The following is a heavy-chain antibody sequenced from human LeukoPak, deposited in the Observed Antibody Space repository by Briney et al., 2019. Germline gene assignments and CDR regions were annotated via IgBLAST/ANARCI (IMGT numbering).Heavy chain of an antibody. V-gene: IGHV3-30*14. J-gene: IGHJ4*02. CDR1: GFTFSSYA. CDR2: ISYDGSNK. CDR3: ARDRLLYLDY. Sequence: GGSLRLSCAASGFTFSSYAMHWVRQAPGKGLEWVAVISYDGSNKYYADSVKGRFTISRDNSKNTLYLQINSLRVEDTAVYFCARDRLLYLDYWGQGTPVTVSS. D-gene: IGHD2-21*02.